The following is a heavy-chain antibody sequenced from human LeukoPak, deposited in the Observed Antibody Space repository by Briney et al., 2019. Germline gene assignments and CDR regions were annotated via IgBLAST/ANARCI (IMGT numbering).Heavy chain of an antibody. D-gene: IGHD2-15*01. J-gene: IGHJ4*02. V-gene: IGHV3-23*01. CDR1: GFTFSSYA. CDR3: AKGGSCSGGSCYPLDF. Sequence: GGSLRLSCAASGFTFSSYAMSWVRQAPGKGLEWVSAISGSGGSTYYADSVKGRFTISRDNSKNTLYLQMNSLRAEDTAVYYCAKGGSCSGGSCYPLDFWGQGTLVTVSS. CDR2: ISGSGGST.